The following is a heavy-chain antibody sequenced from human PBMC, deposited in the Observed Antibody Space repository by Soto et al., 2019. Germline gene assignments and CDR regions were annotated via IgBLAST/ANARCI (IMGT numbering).Heavy chain of an antibody. V-gene: IGHV4-59*01. Sequence: SETLSLTCTVSGASISNYYWTWIRQPPGKGLEWIGYTHYSGSTTYNSYLKSRVTISVDMSKNQVSLKLSSVTAADTAVYYCARDNGDYVYDYWGQGALVTVSS. CDR2: THYSGST. CDR1: GASISNYY. CDR3: ARDNGDYVYDY. J-gene: IGHJ4*02. D-gene: IGHD4-17*01.